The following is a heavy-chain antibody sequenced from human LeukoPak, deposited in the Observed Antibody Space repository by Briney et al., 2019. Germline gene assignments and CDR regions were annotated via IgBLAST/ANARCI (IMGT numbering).Heavy chain of an antibody. CDR2: INPNSGGT. CDR1: GYTFTGYY. D-gene: IGHD3-10*01. J-gene: IGHJ6*03. V-gene: IGHV1-2*02. CDR3: ARDKAVRVNYMDV. Sequence: GASVKVSCKASGYTFTGYYMHWVRQAPGQGLEWMGWINPNSGGTNYAQKFQGRVTMTRDTSISTAYMELSRLRSDDTAVYYCARDKAVRVNYMDVWGKGTTVTISS.